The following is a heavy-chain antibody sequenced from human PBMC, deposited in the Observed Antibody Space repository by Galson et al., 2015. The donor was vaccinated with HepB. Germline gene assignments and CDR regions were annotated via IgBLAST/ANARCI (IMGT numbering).Heavy chain of an antibody. V-gene: IGHV3-74*01. J-gene: IGHJ4*02. CDR3: AKDLAPYVDY. Sequence: SLRLSCAGSGFTFSDYWMHWVRQGPGKGLVWVSRIKTDGSTTSYADSVKGRFTISRDNAKNTLYLQMNSLRAEDTAVYYCAKDLAPYVDYWGQGTLVTVSS. D-gene: IGHD3-16*01. CDR1: GFTFSDYW. CDR2: IKTDGSTT.